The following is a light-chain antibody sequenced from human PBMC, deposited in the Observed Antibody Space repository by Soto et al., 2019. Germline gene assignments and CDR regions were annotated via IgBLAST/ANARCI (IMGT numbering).Light chain of an antibody. CDR2: GAS. Sequence: EIVMTQSPATLSVSPGERATLSCRASQSVSSNLAWYQKKPGQAPRLLIYGASTRATGIPARFSGSGSATDFTITISRIENEDFAVYYCQQRYSWPLTFGGGTTVDIK. CDR3: QQRYSWPLT. V-gene: IGKV3-15*01. J-gene: IGKJ4*01. CDR1: QSVSSN.